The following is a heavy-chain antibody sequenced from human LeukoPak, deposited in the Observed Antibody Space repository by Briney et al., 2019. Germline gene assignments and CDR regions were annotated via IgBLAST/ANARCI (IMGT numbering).Heavy chain of an antibody. CDR1: GFTVSSNY. V-gene: IGHV3-53*01. J-gene: IGHJ4*02. Sequence: GGSLRLSCAASGFTVSSNYMSWVRQAPGKRLEWVSLIYSGGSTYYADSVKGRFTISRDNSKNTLYLQMNSLRAEDTAVYYCARVAGTSTFDYWGQGTLVTVSS. CDR2: IYSGGST. CDR3: ARVAGTSTFDY. D-gene: IGHD6-19*01.